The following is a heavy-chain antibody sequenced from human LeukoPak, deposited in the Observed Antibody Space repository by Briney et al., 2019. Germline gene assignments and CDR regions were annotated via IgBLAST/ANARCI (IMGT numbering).Heavy chain of an antibody. CDR3: ARDWLRFLEWLSSGDYYYMDV. D-gene: IGHD3-3*01. CDR1: GGTFISYA. CDR2: IIPIFGTA. Sequence: GASVKVSCKASGGTFISYAISWVRQAPGQGLEWMGRIIPIFGTANYAQKFQGRVTITADKSTSTAYMELSSLRSEDTAVYYCARDWLRFLEWLSSGDYYYMDVWGKGTTVTVSS. V-gene: IGHV1-69*06. J-gene: IGHJ6*03.